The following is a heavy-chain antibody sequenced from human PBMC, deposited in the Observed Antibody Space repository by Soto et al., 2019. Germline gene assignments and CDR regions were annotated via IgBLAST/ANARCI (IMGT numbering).Heavy chain of an antibody. V-gene: IGHV1-2*02. CDR1: GYTFTDYY. J-gene: IGHJ6*02. Sequence: QVQLVQSGAEVKKPGASLKASCKASGYTFTDYYVHWVRQAPGQGLEWMGWINPNSGGTKTAQKFQGRVTVTRDTSISTAYMDLSRLRSDDTAVYYCARDVTRTQSCTNGVCYYHYYDMDVWGQGTMVTVSS. D-gene: IGHD2-8*01. CDR2: INPNSGGT. CDR3: ARDVTRTQSCTNGVCYYHYYDMDV.